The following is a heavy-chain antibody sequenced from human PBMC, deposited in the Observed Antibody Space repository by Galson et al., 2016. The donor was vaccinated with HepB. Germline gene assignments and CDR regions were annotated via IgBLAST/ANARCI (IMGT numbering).Heavy chain of an antibody. CDR2: IDWNGGDI. CDR3: AKGTGSFIPYYLDH. Sequence: SLRLSCAASGFTFDDSAMHWVRQAPGKGLVWVSGIDWNGGDIGYADSVEGRFTISRDNAMNSLYLQMNNLRTEDTAFYYCAKGTGSFIPYYLDHWGQGILVTVSS. V-gene: IGHV3-9*01. J-gene: IGHJ4*02. D-gene: IGHD3-10*01. CDR1: GFTFDDSA.